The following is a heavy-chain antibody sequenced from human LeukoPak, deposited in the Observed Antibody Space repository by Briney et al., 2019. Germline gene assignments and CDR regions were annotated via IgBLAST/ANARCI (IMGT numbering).Heavy chain of an antibody. CDR1: GGSFSGYY. Sequence: SATLSLPCAVYGGSFSGYYWSWIRQPPGRGLEWIGEINHSGSTNYNPSLKSRVTISVDTSKNQFSLKLSSVTAADTAVYYCAREDYDYVWGSYRYPNWFDPWGQGTLVTVSS. D-gene: IGHD3-16*02. CDR3: AREDYDYVWGSYRYPNWFDP. CDR2: INHSGST. V-gene: IGHV4-34*01. J-gene: IGHJ5*02.